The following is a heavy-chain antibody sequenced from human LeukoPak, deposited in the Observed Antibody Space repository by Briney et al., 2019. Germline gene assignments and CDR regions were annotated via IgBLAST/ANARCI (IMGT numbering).Heavy chain of an antibody. D-gene: IGHD3-22*01. CDR3: AKDHYYYDSSGYYPADDAFDI. Sequence: GGSLRLSCAASGFTFSDYYMSWIRQAPGKGLEWVSYISSSGRTIYYADSVKGRFTVSRDNAKNSLYPQVNSLRAEDTAVYYCAKDHYYYDSSGYYPADDAFDIWGQGTMVTVSS. CDR1: GFTFSDYY. J-gene: IGHJ3*02. CDR2: ISSSGRTI. V-gene: IGHV3-11*01.